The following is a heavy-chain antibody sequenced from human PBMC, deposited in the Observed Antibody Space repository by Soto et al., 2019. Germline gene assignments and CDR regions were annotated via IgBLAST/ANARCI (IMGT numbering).Heavy chain of an antibody. J-gene: IGHJ4*02. Sequence: QLQLQESGPGLVKPSETLSLTCTVSGGSISSSSYYWGWIRQPPGKGLEWIGSIYYSGSTYYNPSLKSRVTISVDTSKNQFSLKLSSVTAADTAVYYCARQSSSPTPFDYWGQGTLVTVSS. CDR3: ARQSSSPTPFDY. V-gene: IGHV4-39*01. CDR2: IYYSGST. CDR1: GGSISSSSYY. D-gene: IGHD6-13*01.